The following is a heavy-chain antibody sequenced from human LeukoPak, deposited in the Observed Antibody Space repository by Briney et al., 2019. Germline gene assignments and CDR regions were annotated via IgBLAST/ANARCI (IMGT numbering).Heavy chain of an antibody. CDR2: ISGSGGST. J-gene: IGHJ4*02. CDR1: GFTFSSYA. V-gene: IGHV3-23*01. Sequence: GGSLRLSCAASGFTFSSYAMSWVRQAPGKGLEWVSAISGSGGSTYYADSVKGRFTISRDNSKNTLYLQMNSLRAEDTAVYYCARSSVKGPEPLDYCGQGTLVTVSS. D-gene: IGHD1-14*01. CDR3: ARSSVKGPEPLDY.